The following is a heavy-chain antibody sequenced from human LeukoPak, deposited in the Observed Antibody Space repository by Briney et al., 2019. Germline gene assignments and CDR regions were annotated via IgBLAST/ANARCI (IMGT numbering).Heavy chain of an antibody. D-gene: IGHD2-15*01. V-gene: IGHV4-59*01. CDR3: ARDRYCSGGSCYSDWFDP. CDR2: IYYRVTS. CDR1: GDSISTYY. J-gene: IGHJ5*02. Sequence: PSETLSLTCTVSGDSISTYYWSWIRQPPGKGLEWIGYIYYRVTSDYNPSLKSRVTMSVDMSTRQISLKLSSVTAADTAVYYCARDRYCSGGSCYSDWFDPWGQGTLVTVSS.